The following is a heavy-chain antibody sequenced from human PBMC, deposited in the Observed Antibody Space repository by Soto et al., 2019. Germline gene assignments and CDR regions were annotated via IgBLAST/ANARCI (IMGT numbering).Heavy chain of an antibody. CDR2: ISHSGST. Sequence: SETLSLTCSVSGGSINSGVHYWSWIRQHPAKGLEWIGHISHSGSTYYSPSLKSRVTISLDTSKNQFSLKLSSVTAADTAVYYCARSVFPWGQGTLVTVSS. CDR1: GGSINSGVHY. V-gene: IGHV4-31*03. J-gene: IGHJ5*02. CDR3: ARSVFP.